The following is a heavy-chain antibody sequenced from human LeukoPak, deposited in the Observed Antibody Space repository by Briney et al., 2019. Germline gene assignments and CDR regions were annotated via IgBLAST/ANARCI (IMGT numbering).Heavy chain of an antibody. CDR1: GYTFTGYY. CDR2: INPNSAGT. V-gene: IGHV1-2*02. Sequence: ASVKVSCKASGYTFTGYYMHWVRQAPGRGLEWMGWINPNSAGTNYAQKFQGRVTMTRDTSISTVFMELYSLRSDDTAVYYCVREDSRSTSLDYWGQGTLVTVSS. J-gene: IGHJ4*02. CDR3: VREDSRSTSLDY. D-gene: IGHD6-6*01.